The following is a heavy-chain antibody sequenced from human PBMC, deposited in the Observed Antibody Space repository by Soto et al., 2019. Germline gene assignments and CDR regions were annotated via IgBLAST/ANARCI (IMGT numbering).Heavy chain of an antibody. CDR2: IKQDGSEK. CDR1: GFTFSSYW. V-gene: IGHV3-7*03. CDR3: AREIRATPYCSGGSCSFYYYGMDV. D-gene: IGHD2-15*01. J-gene: IGHJ6*02. Sequence: GGSLRLSCAASGFTFSSYWMSWVRQAPGKGLEWVANIKQDGSEKYYVDSVKGRFTISRDNAKNSLYLQMNSLRAGDTAVYYCAREIRATPYCSGGSCSFYYYGMDVWGQGTTVTSP.